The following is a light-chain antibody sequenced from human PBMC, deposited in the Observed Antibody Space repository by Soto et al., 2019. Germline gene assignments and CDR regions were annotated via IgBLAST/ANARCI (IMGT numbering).Light chain of an antibody. V-gene: IGLV2-23*01. CDR2: EGS. Sequence: QSALTQPASVSGSPGQSITISCTGTSSDVGSYNLVSWYQQHPGNDPKLMIYEGSKRPSGVSNRFFGSKSGNTASLTISGLQAEDEADYYCCSFARGSTLVFGGGTKVTVL. J-gene: IGLJ3*02. CDR3: CSFARGSTLV. CDR1: SSDVGSYNL.